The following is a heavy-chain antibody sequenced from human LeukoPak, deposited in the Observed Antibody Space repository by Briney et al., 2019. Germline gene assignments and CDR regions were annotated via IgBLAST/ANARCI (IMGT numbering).Heavy chain of an antibody. V-gene: IGHV3-20*04. Sequence: GGSLRLSCAASGFTFDDYGMSWVRQASGKGLEWVSGINWNGGSTGYADSVKGRFTISRDNAKNSLYLQMNSLRAEDTALYYCARDPTDIHLWLVYYYYYMDVWGKGTTVTVSS. J-gene: IGHJ6*03. CDR3: ARDPTDIHLWLVYYYYYMDV. CDR2: INWNGGST. D-gene: IGHD5-18*01. CDR1: GFTFDDYG.